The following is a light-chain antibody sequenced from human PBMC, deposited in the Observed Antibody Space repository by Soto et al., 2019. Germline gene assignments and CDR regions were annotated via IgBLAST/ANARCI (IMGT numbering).Light chain of an antibody. CDR2: DAS. CDR3: QQYKDGAWT. V-gene: IGKV1-5*01. Sequence: DIQLTQSPSTLSASVGDRVTVTCRASQRIDRYLAWYQQKPGKAPKLLVYDASTLEGGVPSSFSGSGSATEFILTISSLQPDDFATYYCQQYKDGAWTFGQRTRVEIK. J-gene: IGKJ1*01. CDR1: QRIDRY.